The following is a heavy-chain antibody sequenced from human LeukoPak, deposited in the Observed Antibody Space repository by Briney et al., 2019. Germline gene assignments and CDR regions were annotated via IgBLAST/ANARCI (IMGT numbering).Heavy chain of an antibody. D-gene: IGHD1-14*01. CDR1: GFTFSSYA. V-gene: IGHV3-23*01. J-gene: IGHJ2*01. CDR3: ARAPESYWYFDL. CDR2: ISGSGGST. Sequence: GGSLRLSCAASGFTFSSYAMSWVRQAPGKGLEWVSAISGSGGSTYYADSVKGRFTISRDNSKNTLYLQMNSLRAEDTAVYYCARAPESYWYFDLWGRGTLVTVSS.